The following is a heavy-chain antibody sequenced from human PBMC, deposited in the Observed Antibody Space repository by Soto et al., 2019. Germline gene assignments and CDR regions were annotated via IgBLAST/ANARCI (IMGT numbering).Heavy chain of an antibody. CDR3: AAEGGGSSVYYYDY. CDR1: GFTFTSSA. V-gene: IGHV1-58*01. D-gene: IGHD3-22*01. J-gene: IGHJ4*02. Sequence: SVKVSCKASGFTFTSSAVQWVRQARGQRLEWIGWIVVGSGNTNYAQKFQERVTITRDMSTSTAYMELSSLRSEDTAVYYCAAEGGGSSVYYYDYGGQGTLVTVSS. CDR2: IVVGSGNT.